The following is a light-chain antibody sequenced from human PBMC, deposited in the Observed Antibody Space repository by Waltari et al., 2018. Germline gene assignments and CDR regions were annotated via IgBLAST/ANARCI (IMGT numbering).Light chain of an antibody. Sequence: QSALTQPASVSGSPGQSHTISCTGPIRDVCALNYVSWYQQHPGKAPKLIIYDVSKRSSGVSSRFSGSKSGNTASLTISELQAEDEADYHCSSYTTRSTWVFAGGTKVTVL. CDR3: SSYTTRSTWV. CDR2: DVS. CDR1: IRDVCALNY. J-gene: IGLJ3*02. V-gene: IGLV2-14*01.